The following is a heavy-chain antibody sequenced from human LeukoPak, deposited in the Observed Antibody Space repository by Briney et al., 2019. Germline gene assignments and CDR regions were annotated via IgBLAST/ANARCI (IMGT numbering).Heavy chain of an antibody. CDR2: IRPNSGGT. V-gene: IGHV1-2*02. CDR1: GFTFTDCY. CDR3: ASPGIAAAGPPYFDY. Sequence: ASVKVSCKASGFTFTDCYIHWVRQAPGQGLEWMGWIRPNSGGTNYAQKFQGRATMTRDTSISTAYMELTRLRSDDTAVYYCASPGIAAAGPPYFDYWGQGTLVTVSS. J-gene: IGHJ4*02. D-gene: IGHD6-13*01.